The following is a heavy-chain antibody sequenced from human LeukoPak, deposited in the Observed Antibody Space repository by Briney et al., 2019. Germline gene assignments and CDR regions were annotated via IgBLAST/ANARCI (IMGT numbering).Heavy chain of an antibody. J-gene: IGHJ4*02. Sequence: GGSLRLSCAASGFTFSSYAMSWVRQAPGKGLEWVSAISGSGGSTYYADSVKGRFTISRDNSKDTLYLQMNSLRAEDTAVYYCAKETQVVPAATSDYWGQGTLVTVSS. CDR2: ISGSGGST. D-gene: IGHD2-2*01. V-gene: IGHV3-23*01. CDR3: AKETQVVPAATSDY. CDR1: GFTFSSYA.